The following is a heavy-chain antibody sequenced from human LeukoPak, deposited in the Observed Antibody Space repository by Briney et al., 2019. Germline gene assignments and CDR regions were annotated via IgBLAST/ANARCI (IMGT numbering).Heavy chain of an antibody. CDR2: VSSHGNDG. CDR1: EFTFSHFA. Sequence: GGPLRLSCAVSEFTFSHFAMHWVRQAPAKGLEWVAVVSSHGNDGYYADSVKGRFTISRDNSKNTLYLQIDSLRAEDTAIYYCTRDAYNFNDFDYWGQGTLVTVSS. J-gene: IGHJ4*02. D-gene: IGHD5-24*01. V-gene: IGHV3-30*01. CDR3: TRDAYNFNDFDY.